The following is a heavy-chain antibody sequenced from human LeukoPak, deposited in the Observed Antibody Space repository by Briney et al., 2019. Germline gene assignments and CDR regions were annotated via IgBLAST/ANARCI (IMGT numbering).Heavy chain of an antibody. V-gene: IGHV3-48*03. CDR1: GFTFSSYE. CDR3: ARVGQKHIVVVTAIPRWFDP. Sequence: GGSLRLPCAASGFTFSSYEMNWVRQAPGKGLEGVSYISSSGSTIYYADSVKGRFTISRDNAENSLYLQMNSLRAEDTAVYYCARVGQKHIVVVTAIPRWFDPWGQGTLVTVSS. D-gene: IGHD2-21*02. CDR2: ISSSGSTI. J-gene: IGHJ5*02.